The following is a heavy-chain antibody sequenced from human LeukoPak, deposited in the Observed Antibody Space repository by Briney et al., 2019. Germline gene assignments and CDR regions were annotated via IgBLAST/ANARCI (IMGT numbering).Heavy chain of an antibody. CDR3: ARDLGPGRAFWFDP. CDR2: TYYRSRWYT. Sequence: SQTLSLTCAISGDSISTISGGWNWIRQSPSRGLEWLGRTYYRSRWYTDYSVSVESRITIAPDSSKNQFSLQVKSVTPEDTAVYSCARDLGPGRAFWFDPWGQGVLVTVSS. CDR1: GDSISTISGG. D-gene: IGHD3-10*01. J-gene: IGHJ5*02. V-gene: IGHV6-1*01.